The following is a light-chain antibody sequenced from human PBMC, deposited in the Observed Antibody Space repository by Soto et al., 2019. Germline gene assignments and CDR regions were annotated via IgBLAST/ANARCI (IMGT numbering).Light chain of an antibody. J-gene: IGLJ2*01. CDR2: EVS. CDR3: SSYTTTSTLII. Sequence: QSALTQPASVSGSPGQSITISCTGTSSDFASYNFVSWYQHYPGKAPKLMIYEVSNPPSGVSNRFSGSKSGNTASLTISGLQAEDEADYYCSSYTTTSTLIIFGRGTKLTVL. CDR1: SSDFASYNF. V-gene: IGLV2-14*01.